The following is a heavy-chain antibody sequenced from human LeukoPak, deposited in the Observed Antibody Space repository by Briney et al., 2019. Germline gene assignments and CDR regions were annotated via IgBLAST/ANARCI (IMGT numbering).Heavy chain of an antibody. J-gene: IGHJ3*02. CDR1: GYTFTGYY. V-gene: IGHV1-2*02. CDR3: ARDIVVVPAAISVNAFDI. Sequence: GASVKVSCKASGYTFTGYYMHWVRQAPGQGLEWMGWINPNSGGTNYAQKFQGRVTMTRGTSISTAYMELSRLRSDDTAVYYCARDIVVVPAAISVNAFDIWGQGTMVTVSS. CDR2: INPNSGGT. D-gene: IGHD2-2*01.